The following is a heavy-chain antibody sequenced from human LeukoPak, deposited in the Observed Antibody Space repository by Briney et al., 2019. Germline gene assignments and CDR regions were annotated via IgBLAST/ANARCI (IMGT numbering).Heavy chain of an antibody. CDR2: IIPIFGTA. CDR3: ARAASRADYYDSSGYYNWFDL. CDR1: GGTFSSYA. V-gene: IGHV1-69*05. J-gene: IGHJ5*02. D-gene: IGHD3-22*01. Sequence: SVKVSCKASGGTFSSYAISWVRQAPGQGLEWMGGIIPIFGTANYAQKFQGRVTITTDESTSTAYMELSSLRSEDTAVYYCARAASRADYYDSSGYYNWFDLWGQGTLVTVSS.